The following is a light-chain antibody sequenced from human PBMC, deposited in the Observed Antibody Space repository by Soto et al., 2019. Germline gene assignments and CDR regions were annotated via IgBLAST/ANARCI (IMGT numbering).Light chain of an antibody. CDR3: SSYTSSSTYV. V-gene: IGLV2-14*01. CDR1: SSDVGAYNL. J-gene: IGLJ1*01. CDR2: EVS. Sequence: QSVLTHPASVSGSPGQSITISCTGTSSDVGAYNLVSWYQQYPGQAPKVIIYEVSNRPSGVPDRFSGSQSGKTASLTVSGLQAEDEADYYCSSYTSSSTYVFGTGTKVTVL.